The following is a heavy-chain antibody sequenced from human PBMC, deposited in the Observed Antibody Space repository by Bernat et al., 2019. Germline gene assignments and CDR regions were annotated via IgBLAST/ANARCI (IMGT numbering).Heavy chain of an antibody. CDR2: ISYDGSNK. D-gene: IGHD4-23*01. CDR1: GFTFSSYG. V-gene: IGHV3-30*18. Sequence: QVQLVESEGGVVQPGRSLRLSCAASGFTFSSYGMHWVRQAPGKGLEWVAVISYDGSNKYYADSVKGRFTISRDNSKNTLYLQMNSLRAEDTAVYYCAKDRGTTVVTPWFDPWGQGTLVTVSS. CDR3: AKDRGTTVVTPWFDP. J-gene: IGHJ5*02.